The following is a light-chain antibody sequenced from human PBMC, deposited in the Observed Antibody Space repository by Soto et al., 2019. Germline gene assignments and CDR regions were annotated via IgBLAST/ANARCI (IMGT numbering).Light chain of an antibody. Sequence: QPASVSGSPGQSITISCTGTSSDVGGYNYVSWYQQHPGKAPKLMIYEVSNRPSGVSNRFSGSKSGNTASLTISGLQAEDEADYYCSSYTSSSTQVFGTGTKVTVL. V-gene: IGLV2-14*01. CDR1: SSDVGGYNY. CDR3: SSYTSSSTQV. CDR2: EVS. J-gene: IGLJ1*01.